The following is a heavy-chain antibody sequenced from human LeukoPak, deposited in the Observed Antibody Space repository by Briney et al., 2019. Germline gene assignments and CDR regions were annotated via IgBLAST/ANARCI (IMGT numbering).Heavy chain of an antibody. CDR3: ARDWGNTVTTHFDY. D-gene: IGHD4-11*01. V-gene: IGHV1-2*02. J-gene: IGHJ4*02. CDR1: GYTFTGFY. CDR2: INPNSGGT. Sequence: ASVKVSCRASGYTFTGFYMQWVRQAPGQGLEWMGCINPNSGGTNYAQRFQGRVTMTTDTSTSTAYMELRSLRSDDTAVYYCARDWGNTVTTHFDYWGQGTLVTVSS.